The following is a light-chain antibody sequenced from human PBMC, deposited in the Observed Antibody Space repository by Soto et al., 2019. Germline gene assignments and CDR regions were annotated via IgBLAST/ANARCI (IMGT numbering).Light chain of an antibody. CDR1: SSNIGINT. CDR3: ATWDDSLDVHV. CDR2: GNN. Sequence: QSALTQPPSVSGAPGQTITISCTGSSSNIGINTVSWYEHLPGTAPRLLIYGNNQRPSGVPDRFSGSKSGTSASLAISGLQSEDEAHYYCATWDDSLDVHVFGTGTKLTVL. J-gene: IGLJ1*01. V-gene: IGLV1-44*01.